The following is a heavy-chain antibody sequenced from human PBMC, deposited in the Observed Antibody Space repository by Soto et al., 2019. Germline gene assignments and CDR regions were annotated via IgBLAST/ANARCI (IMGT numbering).Heavy chain of an antibody. CDR2: ISTYNGNT. Sequence: QVQLVQSGAEVKKPGASVKVSCKASGYNFSNYGITWVRRAPGQGLEWMGWISTYNGNTNYAQNLQGRVTMTTDTSTSTAYMELRSLRSDDTAVYYCARDAVAGTRWFDPWGQGTLVTVSS. CDR1: GYNFSNYG. J-gene: IGHJ5*02. CDR3: ARDAVAGTRWFDP. V-gene: IGHV1-18*01. D-gene: IGHD6-19*01.